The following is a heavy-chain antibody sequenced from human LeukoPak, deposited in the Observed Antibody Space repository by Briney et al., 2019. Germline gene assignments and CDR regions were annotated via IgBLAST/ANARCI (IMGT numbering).Heavy chain of an antibody. CDR2: TTYSGST. CDR1: GGSISSSNYH. D-gene: IGHD2-21*01. Sequence: PSETLSPTCTVSGGSISSSNYHWVWIRQPPGKGLEWIVSTTYSGSTWYNPSLKSRVTTSVDTSKNQFSLKLYSVTDADTAVYHCARTRDFAAPGFDPWGQGTLVTVSS. V-gene: IGHV4-39*01. CDR3: ARTRDFAAPGFDP. J-gene: IGHJ5*02.